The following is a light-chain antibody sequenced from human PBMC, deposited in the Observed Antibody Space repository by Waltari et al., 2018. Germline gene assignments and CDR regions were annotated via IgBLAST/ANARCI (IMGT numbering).Light chain of an antibody. CDR2: DDN. V-gene: IGLV1-51*01. J-gene: IGLJ3*02. Sequence: QSVLTQPPSVSAAPGQKVTIPCSGGRSNIGNNFVSWYQPPPGTAPKLLISDDNRRPSGIPDRFSGSKSGTSATLGITGLQTGDEADYYCGTWDTSLSAGVFGGGTKLTVL. CDR1: RSNIGNNF. CDR3: GTWDTSLSAGV.